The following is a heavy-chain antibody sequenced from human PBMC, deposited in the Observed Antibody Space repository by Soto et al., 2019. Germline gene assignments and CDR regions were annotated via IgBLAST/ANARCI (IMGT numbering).Heavy chain of an antibody. V-gene: IGHV3-9*01. CDR1: GFTFDDYA. CDR3: VRSKGGYSYGTPFDY. CDR2: ISWNSGNI. D-gene: IGHD5-18*01. J-gene: IGHJ4*02. Sequence: EVQLEESGGALVQPGRSLRLSCAASGFTFDDYAMHWVRQVLGKGLEWVSSISWNSGNIGYADSVKGRFTTSRDNAKNCLYLQMNSLRPEYTALYYCVRSKGGYSYGTPFDYWGQGTLVTVSS.